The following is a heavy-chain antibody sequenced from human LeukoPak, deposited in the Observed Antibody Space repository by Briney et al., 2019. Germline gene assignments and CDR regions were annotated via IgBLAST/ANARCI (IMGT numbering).Heavy chain of an antibody. CDR2: IDPSDSYT. D-gene: IGHD6-19*01. Sequence: GESLKISCKGSGYSLTSYWISWVRQMPGKGLEWMGRIDPSDSYTNYSPSFQGHVTISADKSISTAYLQWSSLKASDTAMYYCARHVAVAGTPYYFDYWGQGTLVTVSS. V-gene: IGHV5-10-1*01. CDR1: GYSLTSYW. J-gene: IGHJ4*02. CDR3: ARHVAVAGTPYYFDY.